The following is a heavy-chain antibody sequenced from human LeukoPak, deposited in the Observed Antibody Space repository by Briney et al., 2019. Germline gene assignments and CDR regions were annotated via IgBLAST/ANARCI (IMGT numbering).Heavy chain of an antibody. J-gene: IGHJ4*02. CDR2: IKSKGDGETT. D-gene: IGHD3-10*01. CDR1: GFTFTNAW. V-gene: IGHV3-15*01. Sequence: GGSLRLSCAASGFTFTNAWMSWVRQAPGKGLEWVGRIKSKGDGETTDYAAPMKGRFTMSRDDSKAMLYLQMNSLKAEDTAVYYCTTDLGITMIRGVIVYWGQGALVTVSS. CDR3: TTDLGITMIRGVIVY.